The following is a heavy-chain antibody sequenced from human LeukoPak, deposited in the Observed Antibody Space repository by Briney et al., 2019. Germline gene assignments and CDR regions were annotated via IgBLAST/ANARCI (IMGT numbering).Heavy chain of an antibody. J-gene: IGHJ4*02. CDR2: ISSRSTSI. CDR3: ARDYIAYDPLDY. V-gene: IGHV3-21*01. D-gene: IGHD3-3*01. CDR1: GFTFTTYD. Sequence: PGGSLRLSCAASGFTFTTYDMNWVRQAPGKGLEWVSSISSRSTSIYYADSVKGRFTISRDNAKNSLYLQMSSLRAEDTAVYWCARDYIAYDPLDYWGQGTLVTVSS.